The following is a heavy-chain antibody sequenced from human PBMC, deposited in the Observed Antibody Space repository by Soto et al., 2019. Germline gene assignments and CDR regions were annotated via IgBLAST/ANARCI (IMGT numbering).Heavy chain of an antibody. CDR3: ARSFGWYAIDH. CDR2: IHFSGET. D-gene: IGHD6-19*01. CDR1: GASIGRGGYY. J-gene: IGHJ4*02. V-gene: IGHV4-31*03. Sequence: SETLSLTCTVSGASIGRGGYYWTWIRQHPGKALEWMGHIHFSGETNYNPSLMGRLTMSIDTSTNQFSLNLAAVTAADTAVYFCARSFGWYAIDHWGQGTLVTVSS.